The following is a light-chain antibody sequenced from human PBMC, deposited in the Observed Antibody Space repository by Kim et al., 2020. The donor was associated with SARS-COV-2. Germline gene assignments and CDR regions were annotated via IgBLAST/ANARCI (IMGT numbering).Light chain of an antibody. CDR2: GVS. CDR3: LQSNTTPLT. CDR1: QDIKSF. Sequence: DIQMTQSPSSLSASVGDRVTITCRASQDIKSFIDWYQQNPGKAPKRLIYGVSSLQSDVPSRFSGSGSGTEFTLTITSVQPEDLATYFCLQSNTTPLTVGQGTQLE. V-gene: IGKV1-17*01. J-gene: IGKJ2*01.